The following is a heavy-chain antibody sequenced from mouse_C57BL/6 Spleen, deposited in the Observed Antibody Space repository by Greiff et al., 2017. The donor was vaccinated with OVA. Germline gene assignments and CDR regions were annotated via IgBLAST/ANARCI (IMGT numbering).Heavy chain of an antibody. V-gene: IGHV1-50*01. CDR2: IDPPGSCT. J-gene: IGHJ1*03. Sequence: QVQLQQSGAELVKPGASVKLSCKASGYTFTSYWMQWVKQRPGQGLEWIGEIDPPGSCTNYNQKFKGKATLTVDTSSSTAYMQLSSLTSEDSAVYYGARGGWDWYFEDWGTGTTVTVSS. D-gene: IGHD1-1*02. CDR1: GYTFTSYW. CDR3: ARGGWDWYFED.